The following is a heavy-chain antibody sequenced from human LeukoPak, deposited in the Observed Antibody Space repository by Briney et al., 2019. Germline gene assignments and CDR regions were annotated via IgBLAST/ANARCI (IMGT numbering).Heavy chain of an antibody. CDR2: IRYDGSTK. V-gene: IGHV3-30*02. J-gene: IGHJ4*02. Sequence: PGGSLRLSCAASGFTFSSYGMHWVRQAPGKGLEWVAFIRYDGSTKYYADSVKGRSTISRDNSKNTLYLQMNSLRAEDTAVYYCAKELYSGSNYFDYWGQGTLVTVSS. CDR1: GFTFSSYG. D-gene: IGHD1-26*01. CDR3: AKELYSGSNYFDY.